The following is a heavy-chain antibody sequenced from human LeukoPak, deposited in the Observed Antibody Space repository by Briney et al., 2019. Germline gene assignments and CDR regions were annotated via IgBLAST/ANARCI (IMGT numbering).Heavy chain of an antibody. CDR1: GYTFTSYG. D-gene: IGHD3-22*01. V-gene: IGHV1-8*02. CDR3: ARSVSSGYYYNWFDP. Sequence: ASVKVSCKASGYTFTSYGISWVRQATGQGLEWMGWMNPNSGNTGYAQKFQGRVTMTRNTSISTAYMELSSLRSEDTAVYYCARSVSSGYYYNWFDPWGQGTLVTVSS. CDR2: MNPNSGNT. J-gene: IGHJ5*02.